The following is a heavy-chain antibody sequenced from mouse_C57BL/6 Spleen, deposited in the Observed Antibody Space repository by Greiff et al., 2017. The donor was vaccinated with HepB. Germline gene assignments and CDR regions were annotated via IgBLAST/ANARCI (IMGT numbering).Heavy chain of an antibody. CDR1: GFTFSDYY. V-gene: IGHV5-16*01. CDR2: INYDGSST. CDR3: ARAEPFYFDY. J-gene: IGHJ2*01. Sequence: EVQLVESEGGLVQPGSSMKLSCTASGFTFSDYYVAWVRQVPEKGLEWVANINYDGSSTYYLDSLKSRFIISRDNAKNILYLQMSSLKSEDTATYYCARAEPFYFDYWGQGTTLTVSS.